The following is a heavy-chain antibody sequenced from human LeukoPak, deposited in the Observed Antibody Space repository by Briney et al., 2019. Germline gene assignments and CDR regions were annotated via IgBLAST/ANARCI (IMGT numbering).Heavy chain of an antibody. Sequence: SVKVSCKASGGTFSSYAISWVRQAPGQGLEWMGRIIPILGIANYAQKFQGRVTITADKSTSTAYMEPSSLRSEDTAVYYCARDSCSSTSCQNYYYYGMDVWGQGTTVTVSS. V-gene: IGHV1-69*04. CDR1: GGTFSSYA. CDR2: IIPILGIA. CDR3: ARDSCSSTSCQNYYYYGMDV. J-gene: IGHJ6*02. D-gene: IGHD2-2*01.